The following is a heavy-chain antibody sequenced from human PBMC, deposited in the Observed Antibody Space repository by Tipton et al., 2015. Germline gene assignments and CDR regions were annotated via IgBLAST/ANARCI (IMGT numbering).Heavy chain of an antibody. CDR1: AYSISSDYY. CDR3: ARARGRHGGLFDS. D-gene: IGHD4-23*01. Sequence: TLSLTCAVSAYSISSDYYWGWIRQPPGKGLEWIGSIYYSGSTYYNPSLKSRVTISVDTSKTQFSLKMSSVTASDTAVYYCARARGRHGGLFDSWGQGILVTVSS. J-gene: IGHJ4*02. V-gene: IGHV4-38-2*01. CDR2: IYYSGST.